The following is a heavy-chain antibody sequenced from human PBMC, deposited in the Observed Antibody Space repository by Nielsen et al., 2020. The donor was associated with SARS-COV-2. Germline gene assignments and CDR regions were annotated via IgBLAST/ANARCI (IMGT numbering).Heavy chain of an antibody. Sequence: ASVKVSCKASGYTFTSYYIHWVRQAPGQGLEWMGIINPSGGSTSYAQKFQGRVTMTRNTSTSTVYMELNSLRSEDTAVHYCARYSSGWVGWGQGTLVTVSS. V-gene: IGHV1-46*01. CDR1: GYTFTSYY. D-gene: IGHD6-19*01. J-gene: IGHJ4*02. CDR3: ARYSSGWVG. CDR2: INPSGGST.